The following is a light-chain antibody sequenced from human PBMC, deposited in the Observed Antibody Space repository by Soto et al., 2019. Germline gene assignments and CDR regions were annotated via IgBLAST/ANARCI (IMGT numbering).Light chain of an antibody. V-gene: IGKV1-33*01. Sequence: DIQMTQSPSSLSASVGDRVTITCQASQDISNYLNWYQQKPGKAPKLLIYDASNLETGIPSRFSGSRSGTDFTFTISILQPEDIATYYCQQYYNHPQFTFGPGTKLDIK. J-gene: IGKJ3*01. CDR3: QQYYNHPQFT. CDR1: QDISNY. CDR2: DAS.